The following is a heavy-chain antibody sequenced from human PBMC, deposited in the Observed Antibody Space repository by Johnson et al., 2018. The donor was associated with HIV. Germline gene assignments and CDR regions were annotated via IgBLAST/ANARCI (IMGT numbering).Heavy chain of an antibody. CDR3: AKDMGSSWYDPWDAFDI. CDR1: GFTFSSYP. Sequence: QVQLVESGGGVVQPGTSLRLSCAASGFTFSSYPMHWVRQAPGKGLEWVAVISHDGSNKYYADSVKGRFTISRDNAKNSLYLQMNSLRAEDTALYYCAKDMGSSWYDPWDAFDIWGQGTVVTVSS. J-gene: IGHJ3*02. CDR2: ISHDGSNK. V-gene: IGHV3-30-3*01. D-gene: IGHD6-13*01.